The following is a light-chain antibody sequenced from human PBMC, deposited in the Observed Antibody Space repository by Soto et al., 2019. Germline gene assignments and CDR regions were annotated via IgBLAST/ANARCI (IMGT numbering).Light chain of an antibody. CDR2: DAS. CDR3: QPYNNLNT. J-gene: IGKJ5*01. V-gene: IGKV1-33*01. Sequence: DIQMTQSPSSLSASVGDRITITCQARQDINKYLNWYQQRTGKPPKLLIYDASNLQTGVPSRFSGRGSGTDFTFTISILQPEDIATYYWQPYNNLNTFGQGTRLAIQ. CDR1: QDINKY.